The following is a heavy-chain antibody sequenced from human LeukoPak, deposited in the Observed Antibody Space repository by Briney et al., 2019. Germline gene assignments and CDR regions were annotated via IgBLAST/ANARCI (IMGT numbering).Heavy chain of an antibody. CDR1: GFTFSTYA. J-gene: IGHJ4*02. CDR3: AKAPVGHCSGAFCYHFDS. V-gene: IGHV3-23*01. Sequence: GGSLRLSCAASGFTFSTYAMSWVRQTPGKGLEWVAAISGYNPGTYHANSVKGRFTISRDNSKNTLHLQMSGLRAEDTARYYCAKAPVGHCSGAFCYHFDSWGQGTLVTASS. D-gene: IGHD2-15*01. CDR2: ISGYNPGT.